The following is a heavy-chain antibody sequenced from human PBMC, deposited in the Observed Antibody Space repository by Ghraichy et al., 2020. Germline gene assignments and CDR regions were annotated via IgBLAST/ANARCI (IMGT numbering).Heavy chain of an antibody. CDR3: ARGVYGDYSVDY. CDR1: GFTFSSYE. Sequence: GGSLRLSCAASGFTFSSYEMNWVRQAPGKGLEWVSYISSSGSTIYYADSVKGRFTISRDNAKNSLYLQMNSLRAEDTAVYYCARGVYGDYSVDYCGQGTLVTVSS. D-gene: IGHD4-17*01. CDR2: ISSSGSTI. V-gene: IGHV3-48*03. J-gene: IGHJ4*02.